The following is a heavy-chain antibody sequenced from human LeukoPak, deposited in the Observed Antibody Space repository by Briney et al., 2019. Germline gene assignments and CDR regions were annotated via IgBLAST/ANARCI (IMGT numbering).Heavy chain of an antibody. V-gene: IGHV3-11*01. CDR3: AREDNVWNLLYNYYMDV. CDR2: IDVRGDTT. J-gene: IGHJ6*03. Sequence: SGGSLRLSCAASGFIFSDYYMTWIRQAPGEGLEWVAHIDVRGDTTLYADSVEGRFTVSRDSANNSLYLQMNSLRAEDTAVYYCAREDNVWNLLYNYYMDVWGKGTTVTVS. CDR1: GFIFSDYY. D-gene: IGHD1-1*01.